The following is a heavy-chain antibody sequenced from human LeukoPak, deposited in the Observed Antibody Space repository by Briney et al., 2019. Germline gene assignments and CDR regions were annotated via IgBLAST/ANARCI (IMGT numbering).Heavy chain of an antibody. CDR1: GGSISTYY. Sequence: SETLSLTCTVSGGSISTYYCSWIRQPPGKGLEWIGYIYYSGSINYNPSLKSRVTISVDTSKNQFSLKLSSVTAADTAVYYCARHSGSRDAFDIWGQGTMVTVSS. V-gene: IGHV4-59*08. D-gene: IGHD1-26*01. CDR2: IYYSGSI. CDR3: ARHSGSRDAFDI. J-gene: IGHJ3*02.